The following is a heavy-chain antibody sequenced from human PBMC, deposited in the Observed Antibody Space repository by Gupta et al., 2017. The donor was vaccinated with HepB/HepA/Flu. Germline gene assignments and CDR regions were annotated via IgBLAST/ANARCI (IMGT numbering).Heavy chain of an antibody. V-gene: IGHV1-8*03. D-gene: IGHD3-9*01. J-gene: IGHJ6*03. CDR2: MNPNSGNT. CDR3: ARMYYDILTGYYIYYYMDV. CDR1: GYTFTSYD. Sequence: VQLVQSGAEVKKPGASVKVSCKASGYTFTSYDINWVRQATGQGLEWMGWMNPNSGNTGYAQKFQGRVTITRNTSISTAYMELSSLRSEDTAGYYCARMYYDILTGYYIYYYMDVWGKGTTVTVSS.